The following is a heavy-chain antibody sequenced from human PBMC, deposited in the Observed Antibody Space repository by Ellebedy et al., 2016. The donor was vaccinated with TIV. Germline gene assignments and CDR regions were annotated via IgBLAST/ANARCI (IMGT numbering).Heavy chain of an antibody. V-gene: IGHV4-59*01. CDR1: GVSITTCY. D-gene: IGHD4-17*01. CDR2: VYNRGSI. CDR3: ARETDYGDQILDY. Sequence: MPSETLSLTCTVSGVSITTCYWSWIRQSPGKGLEWIGYVYNRGSINFNPSLKSRVTISLDTSKNQFSLKLNSVTAADTAVYYWARETDYGDQILDYWGQGAMVTVSS. J-gene: IGHJ4*02.